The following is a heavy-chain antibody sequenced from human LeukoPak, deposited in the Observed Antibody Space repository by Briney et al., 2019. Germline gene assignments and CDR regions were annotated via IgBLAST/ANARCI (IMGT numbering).Heavy chain of an antibody. CDR1: GFTFDDYT. D-gene: IGHD1-1*01. CDR3: ATTGTTSGY. V-gene: IGHV3-43*01. CDR2: ISWDGGST. J-gene: IGHJ4*02. Sequence: GGSLRLSCAASGFTFDDYTMHWVRQAPGKGLEWVSLISWDGGSTYYADSVKGRFTISRDNSKNSLYLQMNSLRTEDTALYYCATTGTTSGYWGQETLVTVSS.